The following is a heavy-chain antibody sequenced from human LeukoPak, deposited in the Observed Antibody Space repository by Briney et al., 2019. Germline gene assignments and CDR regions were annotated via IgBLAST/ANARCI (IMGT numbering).Heavy chain of an antibody. Sequence: GALRLSCAASGFTFSSYAMHWVRQAPGKGLEWVAVISYDGSNKYYADSVKGRFTISGDNSKNSLYLQMNSLRAEDTAVYYCAREPERGSSWGRDYYYGMDVWGQGTTVTVSS. CDR1: GFTFSSYA. CDR3: AREPERGSSWGRDYYYGMDV. J-gene: IGHJ6*02. CDR2: ISYDGSNK. V-gene: IGHV3-30-3*01. D-gene: IGHD6-13*01.